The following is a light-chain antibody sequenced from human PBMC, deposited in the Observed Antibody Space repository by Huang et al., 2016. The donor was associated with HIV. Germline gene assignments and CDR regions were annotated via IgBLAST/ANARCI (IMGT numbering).Light chain of an antibody. J-gene: IGKJ1*01. CDR2: AAS. V-gene: IGKV1-NL1*01. CDR1: QGISNA. CDR3: QQYHGVPWT. Sequence: DIQMTQSPSSLSASVGDRVAINCRASQGISNALAWYQQKPGKAPKLLVYAASKLEGGGTSRFSGSGSGAVYTLTISSLQAEDVAVYHCQQYHGVPWTFGQGTKVEVK.